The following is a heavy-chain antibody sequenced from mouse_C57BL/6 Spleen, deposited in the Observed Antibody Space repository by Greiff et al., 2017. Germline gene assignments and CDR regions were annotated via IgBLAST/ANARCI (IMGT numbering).Heavy chain of an antibody. J-gene: IGHJ4*01. V-gene: IGHV2-2*01. D-gene: IGHD1-1*01. CDR1: GFSLTSYG. CDR2: IWRGGST. CDR3: ARKGSGYYAMDY. Sequence: VQVVESGPGLVQPSPSLSITCTVSGFSLTSYGVHWVRQSPGKGLEWLGVIWRGGSTDYNAAFISRLSISKDNSKSQVFFKMNSLQADDTAIYYCARKGSGYYAMDYWGQGTSVTVSS.